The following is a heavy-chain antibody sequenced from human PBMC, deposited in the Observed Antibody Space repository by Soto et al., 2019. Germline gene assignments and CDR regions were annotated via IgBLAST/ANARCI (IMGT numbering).Heavy chain of an antibody. CDR1: GYTFTRYG. D-gene: IGHD4-17*01. CDR2: IGAYNGNT. J-gene: IGHJ6*02. Sequence: GASVKVSCKASGYTFTRYGISWVRQAPGQGREGMGWIGAYNGNTNYAQKLQGRVTMTTDTSTSTVYMELSSLRSEDTAVYYCARDKPGPLTTVTYYYYYGMDVWGQGTTVTVSS. V-gene: IGHV1-18*01. CDR3: ARDKPGPLTTVTYYYYYGMDV.